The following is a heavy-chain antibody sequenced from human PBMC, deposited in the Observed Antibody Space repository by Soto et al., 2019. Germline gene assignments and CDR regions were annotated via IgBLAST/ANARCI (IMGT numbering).Heavy chain of an antibody. CDR1: GFDFTNSW. V-gene: IGHV3-74*01. CDR2: VNSDGSIT. CDR3: TRDQRYSSAV. D-gene: IGHD5-18*01. J-gene: IGHJ4*02. Sequence: EVQLVGSGGGLVQPGGSLRLSCAASGFDFTNSWMHWVRQGPGKGLVWVSHVNSDGSITTYADSVKGRFTISRDNAKNTVYLQMNSLRVEDTAVYYCTRDQRYSSAVWGQGTLVTVSS.